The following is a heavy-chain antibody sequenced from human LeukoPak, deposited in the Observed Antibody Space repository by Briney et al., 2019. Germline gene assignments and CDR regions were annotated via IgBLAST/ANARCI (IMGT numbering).Heavy chain of an antibody. Sequence: PSETLSLTCAVYGGSFSGYYWSWVRQAPGKGLEWVANIQQDGSNKFYADSVKGRFTISRDNARNSLYLQMNSLRPDDTAVYYCATQSYGLFAYWGQGTLVTVSS. V-gene: IGHV3-7*01. CDR2: IQQDGSNK. CDR3: ATQSYGLFAY. J-gene: IGHJ4*02. CDR1: GGSFSGYY. D-gene: IGHD4-17*01.